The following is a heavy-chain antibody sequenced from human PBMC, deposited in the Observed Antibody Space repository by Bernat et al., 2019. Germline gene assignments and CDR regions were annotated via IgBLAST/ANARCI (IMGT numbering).Heavy chain of an antibody. D-gene: IGHD2-21*02. CDR2: IHHSGTT. J-gene: IGHJ6*03. V-gene: IGHV4-38-2*01. Sequence: VQLQESGPGLVKPSETLSLTCAVSGYSITSGFYWGWIRQPPGRGLEWIGSIHHSGTTYYNVSLQSRASISVDTSKNQFFLILRSVSAADTAVYYCARQDNGNWYSDFYMDVWGKGTTVTVSS. CDR3: ARQDNGNWYSDFYMDV. CDR1: GYSITSGFY.